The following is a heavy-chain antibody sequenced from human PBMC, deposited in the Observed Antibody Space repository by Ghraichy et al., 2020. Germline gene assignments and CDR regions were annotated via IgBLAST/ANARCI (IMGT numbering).Heavy chain of an antibody. CDR2: IRFDGSDK. J-gene: IGHJ3*02. Sequence: LSLTCAASGFTLRNYGMHWVSQAPGHGLEWVTFIRFDGSDKYYVDSVQGRLTISQANSKNTLYLQMNSLRVEDTAVYYCAKDQESIRPVTSCAFDIWGQGTMVTVSS. CDR3: AKDQESIRPVTSCAFDI. V-gene: IGHV3-30*02. CDR1: GFTLRNYG. D-gene: IGHD4-17*01.